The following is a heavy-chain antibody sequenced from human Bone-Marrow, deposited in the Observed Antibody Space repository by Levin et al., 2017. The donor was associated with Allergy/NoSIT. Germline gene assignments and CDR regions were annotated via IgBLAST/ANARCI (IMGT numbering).Heavy chain of an antibody. CDR1: GFTFSSYE. D-gene: IGHD3-3*01. CDR2: ISSSGSTI. CDR3: ARDGPKKYYDFWSGKVEDYDYGMDV. J-gene: IGHJ6*02. Sequence: GGSLRLSCAASGFTFSSYEMNWVRQAPGKGLEWVSYISSSGSTIYYADSVKGRFTISRDNAKNSLYLQMNSLRAEDTAVYYCARDGPKKYYDFWSGKVEDYDYGMDVWGQGTTVTVSS. V-gene: IGHV3-48*03.